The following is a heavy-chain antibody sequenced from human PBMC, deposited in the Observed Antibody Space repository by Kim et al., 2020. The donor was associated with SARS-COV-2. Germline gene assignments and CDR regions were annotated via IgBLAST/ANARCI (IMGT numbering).Heavy chain of an antibody. Sequence: KFQGRVTMTRDTSISTAYMELSRLRSDDTAVYYCARAPLRYFVSYYGMDVWGQGTTVTVSS. J-gene: IGHJ6*02. D-gene: IGHD3-9*01. V-gene: IGHV1-2*02. CDR3: ARAPLRYFVSYYGMDV.